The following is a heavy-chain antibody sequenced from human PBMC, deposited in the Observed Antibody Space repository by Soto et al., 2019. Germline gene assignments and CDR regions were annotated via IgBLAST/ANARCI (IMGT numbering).Heavy chain of an antibody. CDR3: ARVSLYCTNGVCHFDY. CDR1: GYSFTNHW. Sequence: XEFLKISFKDYGYSFTNHWPAWVRQIPGKGLEWMGSIYPGDSDTRYSPSFEGQVTISADEAIDTAYLQWSSLKASDTAMYYCARVSLYCTNGVCHFDYWGQGTLVTVSS. CDR2: IYPGDSDT. J-gene: IGHJ4*02. D-gene: IGHD2-8*01. V-gene: IGHV5-51*01.